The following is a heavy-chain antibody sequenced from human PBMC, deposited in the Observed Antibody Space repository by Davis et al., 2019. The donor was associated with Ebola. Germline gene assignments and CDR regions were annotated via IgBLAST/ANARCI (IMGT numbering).Heavy chain of an antibody. CDR1: GFTFSDYY. D-gene: IGHD3-10*01. V-gene: IGHV3-11*01. CDR3: AREAAMVRGVMDY. Sequence: GESLKISCAASGFTFSDYYMSWIRQAPGKGLEWVSYISSSGSTIYYADSVKGRFTISRDNAKNSLYLQMNSLRAEDTAVYYCAREAAMVRGVMDYWGQGTLVTVSS. J-gene: IGHJ4*02. CDR2: ISSSGSTI.